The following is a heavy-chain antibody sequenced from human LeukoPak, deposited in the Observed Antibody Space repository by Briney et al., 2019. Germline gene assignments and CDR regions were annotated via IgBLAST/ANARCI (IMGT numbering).Heavy chain of an antibody. J-gene: IGHJ4*02. CDR1: GGSISSSSYY. CDR2: IYYSGST. D-gene: IGHD3-10*01. V-gene: IGHV4-39*06. Sequence: TPSETLSLTCTVSGGSISSSSYYWGWIRQPPGKGLGWIGSIYYSGSTYYNPSLKSRVTISVDTSKNQFPLKLSSVTAADTAVYYCARGSVLLWFGELLTLPFYFDYWGQGTLVTVSS. CDR3: ARGSVLLWFGELLTLPFYFDY.